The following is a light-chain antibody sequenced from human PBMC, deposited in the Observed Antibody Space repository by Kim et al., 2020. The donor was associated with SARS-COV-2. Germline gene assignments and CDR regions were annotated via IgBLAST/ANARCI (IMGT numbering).Light chain of an antibody. CDR2: AAS. J-gene: IGKJ1*01. CDR1: QNIFSY. V-gene: IGKV1-39*01. Sequence: DIQMTQSPSSLSASVGDRVTITCRASQNIFSYLNWYQQRPGKAPNLLVYAASSLQSGVPSRFGGSGSGTDFTLTISSLQPEDFATYYCQQGYITPQTFGQGTKVEIK. CDR3: QQGYITPQT.